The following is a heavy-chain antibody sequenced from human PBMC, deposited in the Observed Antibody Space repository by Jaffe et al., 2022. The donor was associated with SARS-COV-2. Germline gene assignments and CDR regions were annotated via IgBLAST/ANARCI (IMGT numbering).Heavy chain of an antibody. D-gene: IGHD6-19*01. CDR3: AKDQGAVAGPQPFSDY. V-gene: IGHV3-23*01. CDR1: GFTFSSYA. CDR2: ISGSGGST. Sequence: EVQLLESGGGLVQPGGSLRLSCAASGFTFSSYAMSWVRQAPGKGLEWVSAISGSGGSTYYADSVKGRFTISRDNSKNTLYLQMNSLRAEDTAVYYCAKDQGAVAGPQPFSDYWGQGTLVTVSS. J-gene: IGHJ4*02.